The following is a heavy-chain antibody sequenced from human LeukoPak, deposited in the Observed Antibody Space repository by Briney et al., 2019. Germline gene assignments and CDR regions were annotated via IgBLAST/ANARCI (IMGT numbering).Heavy chain of an antibody. J-gene: IGHJ4*02. CDR3: ARDPYSGLFDY. V-gene: IGHV3-21*01. CDR1: EFTFISYS. CDR2: ISSSTSHI. Sequence: GGSLRLSCAPPEFTFISYSMTWVRQAPGKGLEWVSSISSSTSHIHYADSVKGRFTISRDNAKNSLYLQMNSLRAEDTAVYYCARDPYSGLFDYWGQGTLVTVSS. D-gene: IGHD4-11*01.